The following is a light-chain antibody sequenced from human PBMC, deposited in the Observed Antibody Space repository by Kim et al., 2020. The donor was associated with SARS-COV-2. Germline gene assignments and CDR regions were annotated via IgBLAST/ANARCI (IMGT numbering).Light chain of an antibody. CDR1: QSISSY. J-gene: IGKJ4*01. CDR2: DAT. CDR3: HQRDSWPLT. V-gene: IGKV3-11*01. Sequence: EIVLTQSPATLSLSPGERATLSCRASQSISSYLAWYQQKPGQAPRLLIHDATYRATGIPARFSGSGSGTDFTLTISSLDPEDFAVYYCHQRDSWPLTFGGGTKVDIK.